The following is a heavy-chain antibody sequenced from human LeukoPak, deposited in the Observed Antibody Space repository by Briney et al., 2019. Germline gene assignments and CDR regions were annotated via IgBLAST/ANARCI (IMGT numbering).Heavy chain of an antibody. CDR3: ARGIYDSSGYYFDY. Sequence: SETLSLTCTVSGGSISSYYWSWIRQPPGKGLEWIGYIYYSGSTNYNPSLKSRVTISVDTSKNQLSLKLSSVTAADTAVYYCARGIYDSSGYYFDYWGQGTLVTVSS. V-gene: IGHV4-59*08. CDR1: GGSISSYY. J-gene: IGHJ4*02. D-gene: IGHD3-22*01. CDR2: IYYSGST.